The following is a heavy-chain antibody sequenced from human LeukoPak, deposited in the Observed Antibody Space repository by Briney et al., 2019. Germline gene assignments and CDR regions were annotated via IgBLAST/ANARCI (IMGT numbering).Heavy chain of an antibody. V-gene: IGHV3-13*01. J-gene: IGHJ4*02. CDR3: AKEGTPMASSYFDY. CDR2: LGSAGDK. Sequence: YPGGSLRLSCAASGFTLSDYDIHWVRQPIGKGLDWVSGLGSAGDKYHAGSERGRFTISRDNSDNTLYLQMNSLRDEDTAIYYCAKEGTPMASSYFDYWGQGTLIAVSS. D-gene: IGHD5-18*01. CDR1: GFTLSDYD.